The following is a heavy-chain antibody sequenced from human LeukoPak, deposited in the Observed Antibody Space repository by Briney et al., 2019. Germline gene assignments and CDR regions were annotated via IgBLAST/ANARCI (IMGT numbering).Heavy chain of an antibody. J-gene: IGHJ4*02. CDR2: IYTSGST. CDR3: ARGGLDFDY. CDR1: GYSITSGYY. D-gene: IGHD6-19*01. V-gene: IGHV4-61*02. Sequence: SETLSLTCTVSGYSITSGYYWSWIRQPAGKGLEWIGRIYTSGSTNYNPSLKSRVTISVDTSKNQFSLKLSSVTAADTAVYYCARGGLDFDYWGQGTLVTVSS.